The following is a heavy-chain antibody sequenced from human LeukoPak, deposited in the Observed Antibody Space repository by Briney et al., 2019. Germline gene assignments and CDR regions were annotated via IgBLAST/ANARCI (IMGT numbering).Heavy chain of an antibody. V-gene: IGHV1-8*01. J-gene: IGHJ6*03. CDR3: ARGENWGAPYYYYYMDV. CDR1: GYTFTSYD. Sequence: ASVKVSCKASGYTFTSYDINWVRQATGQGLEWMGWMSPNSGSTGYAQKFQGRVTMTRNTSISTAYMELSSLRSEDTAVYYCARGENWGAPYYYYYMDVWGKGTTVTVSS. D-gene: IGHD7-27*01. CDR2: MSPNSGST.